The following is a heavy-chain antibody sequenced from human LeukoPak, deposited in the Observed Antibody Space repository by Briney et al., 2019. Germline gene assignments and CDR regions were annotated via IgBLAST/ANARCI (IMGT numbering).Heavy chain of an antibody. CDR1: GGSFSGYY. V-gene: IGHV4-34*01. Sequence: SETLSLTCAVYGGSFSGYYWSWIRQPPGKGLEWIGEINHSGSTNYNPSLKSRVTISVDTSKNQFSLKLSSVTAADTAVYYCATRSKLNYGDYYYYGMDVWGQGTTVTVSS. CDR2: INHSGST. CDR3: ATRSKLNYGDYYYYGMDV. J-gene: IGHJ6*02. D-gene: IGHD4-17*01.